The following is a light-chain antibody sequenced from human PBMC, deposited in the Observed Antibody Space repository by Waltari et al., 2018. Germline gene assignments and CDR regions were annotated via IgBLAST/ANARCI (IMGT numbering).Light chain of an antibody. CDR1: QSVYNF. CDR3: QQRANWPPLT. V-gene: IGKV3-11*01. Sequence: EVVLRQSPATLSLSPGERATLSCRASQSVYNFLAWYQQKPGQAPRLLIYEASQRATGIPARFSGSGSGTDFTLTISNLEPEDVAVYYCQQRANWPPLTFGGGTKVEIK. CDR2: EAS. J-gene: IGKJ4*01.